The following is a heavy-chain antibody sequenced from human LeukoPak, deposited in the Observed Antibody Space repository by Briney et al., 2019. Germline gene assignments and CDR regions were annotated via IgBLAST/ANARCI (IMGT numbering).Heavy chain of an antibody. Sequence: SETLSLTCTVSGGSISSYCWSWIRQPPGEGLEWIGYIYYSGSTNYNPSLKSRVTISVDTSKNQFSLKLSSVTAADTAVCYCARGYSYGLDYWGQGTLVTVSS. J-gene: IGHJ4*02. V-gene: IGHV4-59*01. CDR1: GGSISSYC. CDR2: IYYSGST. CDR3: ARGYSYGLDY. D-gene: IGHD5-18*01.